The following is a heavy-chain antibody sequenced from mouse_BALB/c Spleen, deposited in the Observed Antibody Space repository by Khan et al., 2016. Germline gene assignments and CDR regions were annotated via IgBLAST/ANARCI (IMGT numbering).Heavy chain of an antibody. V-gene: IGHV10S3*01. J-gene: IGHJ3*01. CDR1: GFTFNTNA. CDR3: VRDTPFAY. Sequence: EVQLVEPGGGLVQPRGSLKLSCAASGFTFNTNAMNWVRQAPGKGLEWVSSIRSKSNNYATYYADSVQDRFTISRDDSQSMLYLQMNNLKTEDTAMDCCVRDTPFAYWGQGTLVTVSA. CDR2: IRSKSNNYAT.